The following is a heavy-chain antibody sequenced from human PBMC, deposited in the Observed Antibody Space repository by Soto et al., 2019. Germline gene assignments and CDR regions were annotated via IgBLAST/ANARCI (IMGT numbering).Heavy chain of an antibody. CDR3: ARGVVVPAAIPLGFDY. V-gene: IGHV3-48*03. CDR2: ISSSGSTI. J-gene: IGHJ4*02. D-gene: IGHD2-2*02. CDR1: GFTFSSYE. Sequence: PGGSLRLSCAASGFTFSSYEMNWVRQAPGKGLEWVSYISSSGSTIYYADSVKGRFTISRDNAKNSLYPQMNSLRAEDTAVYYCARGVVVPAAIPLGFDYWGQGTLVTVSS.